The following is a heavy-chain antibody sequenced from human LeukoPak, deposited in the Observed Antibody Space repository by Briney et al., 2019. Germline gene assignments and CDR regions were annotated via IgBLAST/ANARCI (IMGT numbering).Heavy chain of an antibody. Sequence: GGSLRLSCAASGFTFSSYGMHWVRQAPGKGLEGVAVIWYDGSNKYYADSVKGRFTISRDNSKNTLYLQMNSLRAEDTAVYYCARFYGNLYDSSGYSDYWGQGTLVTVSS. CDR2: IWYDGSNK. CDR3: ARFYGNLYDSSGYSDY. CDR1: GFTFSSYG. J-gene: IGHJ4*02. V-gene: IGHV3-33*01. D-gene: IGHD3-22*01.